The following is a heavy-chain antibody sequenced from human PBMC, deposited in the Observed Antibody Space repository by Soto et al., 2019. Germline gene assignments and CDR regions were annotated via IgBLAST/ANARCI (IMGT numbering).Heavy chain of an antibody. J-gene: IGHJ4*02. CDR3: ARRWGATFDF. CDR1: GGSISSYY. CDR2: IYYSGST. D-gene: IGHD1-26*01. V-gene: IGHV4-59*08. Sequence: QVQLQESGPGLVKPSETLSLTCTVSGGSISSYYRSWIRQPPGKGLEWIGYIYYSGSTNYNPSLKSRVTISVDTSKNQFSLKLSSVTAADTAVYYCARRWGATFDFWGQGTLVTVSS.